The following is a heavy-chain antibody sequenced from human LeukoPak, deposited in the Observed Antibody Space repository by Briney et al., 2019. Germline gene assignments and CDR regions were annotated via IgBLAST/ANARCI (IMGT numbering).Heavy chain of an antibody. V-gene: IGHV3-21*01. CDR3: ARDRRDCFDY. J-gene: IGHJ4*02. CDR1: GFTFSSYS. Sequence: KSGGSLRLSCAASGFTFSSYSMTWVRQAPGKGLERVSSISSSSNYIYYADSVKGRFTISRDNAKNTLYLQMNSLRAEDTAVYYCARDRRDCFDYWGQGTLVTVSS. CDR2: ISSSSNYI.